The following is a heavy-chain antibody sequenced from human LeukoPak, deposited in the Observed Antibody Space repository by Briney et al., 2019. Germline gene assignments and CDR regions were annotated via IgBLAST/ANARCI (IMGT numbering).Heavy chain of an antibody. V-gene: IGHV1-46*01. CDR3: ARGPTDMGFDS. CDR1: GYTFTKADY. J-gene: IGHJ4*02. CDR2: INPSDGTT. Sequence: GASVKVSCKASGYTFTKADYMHWVRQAPGQGLEWMGIINPSDGTTFYAQKFQGRVTMTRDTSTNTVYMELSSLRFDDTAVFYCARGPTDMGFDSWGQGSLVTVSS.